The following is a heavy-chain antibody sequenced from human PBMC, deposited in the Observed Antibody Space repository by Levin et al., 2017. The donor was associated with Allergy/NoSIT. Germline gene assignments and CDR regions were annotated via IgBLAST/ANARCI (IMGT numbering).Heavy chain of an antibody. V-gene: IGHV3-23*01. CDR2: IINSGVGT. CDR1: GFTFNNYA. D-gene: IGHD6-19*01. Sequence: GESLKISCAASGFTFNNYAMSWVRQAPGKGLEWVSAIINSGVGTYYADSVKGRFTISRDNSKNTMYLQMNSLRAEDTGVYFCAKDAIRGSDQPYYFDYWGQGTLVTASS. CDR3: AKDAIRGSDQPYYFDY. J-gene: IGHJ4*02.